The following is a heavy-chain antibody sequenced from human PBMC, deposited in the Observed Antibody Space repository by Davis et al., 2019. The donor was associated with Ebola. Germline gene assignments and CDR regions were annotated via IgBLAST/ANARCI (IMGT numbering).Heavy chain of an antibody. V-gene: IGHV3-23*01. CDR1: GFTFSNYG. Sequence: GESLKISCAASGFTFSNYGMNWVRQAPGKGLEWVSDISSGGGAPYYADSVKGRFTTFRDNPKNTLYLQMNSLRADDTAVYYCAKQRGVGAIDYDYWGRGTVVTVSS. J-gene: IGHJ4*02. CDR2: ISSGGGAP. D-gene: IGHD1-26*01. CDR3: AKQRGVGAIDYDY.